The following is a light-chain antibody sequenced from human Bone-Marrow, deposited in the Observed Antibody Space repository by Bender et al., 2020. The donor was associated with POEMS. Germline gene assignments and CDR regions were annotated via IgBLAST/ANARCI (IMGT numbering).Light chain of an antibody. V-gene: IGLV1-40*01. CDR1: SSNLGAGYD. J-gene: IGLJ3*02. CDR2: SNN. Sequence: QSVLTQPPSVSGAPGQRVTISCTGSSSNLGAGYDVHWYQQFPETAPKLLIYSNNQRPSGVPDRFSGSKSGTSASLAISGLQPEDEADYYCAAWDASLSGVVFGGGTKLTVL. CDR3: AAWDASLSGVV.